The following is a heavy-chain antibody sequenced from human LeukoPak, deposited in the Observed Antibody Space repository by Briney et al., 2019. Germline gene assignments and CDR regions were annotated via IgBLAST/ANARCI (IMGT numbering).Heavy chain of an antibody. CDR1: GFTFSSYA. CDR3: AKGYDSSGYYLIDY. CDR2: ISGSGGST. V-gene: IGHV3-23*01. J-gene: IGHJ4*02. D-gene: IGHD3-22*01. Sequence: PGGSLRLSCAASGFTFSSYAMSWVRQAPGKGLEWVSAISGSGGSTYYADSVKGRFTISRDNSKNTLYLQMNSLRAEDTAVYYCAKGYDSSGYYLIDYWGQGTLGTVSS.